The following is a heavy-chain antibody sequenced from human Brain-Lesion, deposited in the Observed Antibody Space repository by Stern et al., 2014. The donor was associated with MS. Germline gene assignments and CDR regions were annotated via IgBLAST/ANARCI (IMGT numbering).Heavy chain of an antibody. J-gene: IGHJ5*01. CDR3: ARGERWFDS. Sequence: VQLVESGGGLVQPGGSPRLSCAASGFTFSNYWMHWVRQAPGKGLVWVSRVNNDGRRTSYADSVKGRFTMSRDNAKNTLYLQMNSLRVEDTAIYYCARGERWFDSWGQGTLVTVSS. D-gene: IGHD3-10*01. CDR1: GFTFSNYW. V-gene: IGHV3-74*02. CDR2: VNNDGRRT.